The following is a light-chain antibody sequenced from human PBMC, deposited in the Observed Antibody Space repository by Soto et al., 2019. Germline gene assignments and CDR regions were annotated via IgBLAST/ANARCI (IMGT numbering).Light chain of an antibody. J-gene: IGLJ1*01. CDR1: SSDVGGYNY. V-gene: IGLV2-14*01. Sequence: QSALTQPASVSGSPGQSITISCTGTSSDVGGYNYVSWYQQHPGKAPKFMIYDVSNRPSGVSNRFPGSKSGNTASLTISGLQAEDEAVYYCSSYTTSNTRQIVFGTGTKVTVL. CDR2: DVS. CDR3: SSYTTSNTRQIV.